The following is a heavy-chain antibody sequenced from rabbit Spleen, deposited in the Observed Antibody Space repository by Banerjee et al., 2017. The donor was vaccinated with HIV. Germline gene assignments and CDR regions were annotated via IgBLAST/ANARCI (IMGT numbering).Heavy chain of an antibody. J-gene: IGHJ3*01. V-gene: IGHV1S45*01. CDR2: INSDTGKN. Sequence: QEQLAEYGGDLVQPEGSLTLTCTASGSDFSSSHWICWVRQAPGKGLEWIACINSDTGKNVYATWAKGRFTISRTSSTTVTLQMTSLTVADTASYFCARDLPGVIGWNFGFWGPGTLVTVS. D-gene: IGHD3-1*01. CDR1: GSDFSSSHW. CDR3: ARDLPGVIGWNFGF.